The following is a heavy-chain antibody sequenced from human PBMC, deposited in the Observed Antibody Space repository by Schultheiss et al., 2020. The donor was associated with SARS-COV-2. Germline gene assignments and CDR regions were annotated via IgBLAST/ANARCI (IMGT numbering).Heavy chain of an antibody. V-gene: IGHV3-30-3*01. CDR1: GFTFSSYA. J-gene: IGHJ4*02. CDR3: ARGGSGVGGYFDY. Sequence: GGSLRLSCAASGFTFSSYAMHWVRQAPGKGLEWVAVISYDGSNKYYADSVKGRFTISRDNSKNTLYLQMNSLRAEDTAVYYCARGGSGVGGYFDYWGQGTLVTVSS. D-gene: IGHD3-16*01. CDR2: ISYDGSNK.